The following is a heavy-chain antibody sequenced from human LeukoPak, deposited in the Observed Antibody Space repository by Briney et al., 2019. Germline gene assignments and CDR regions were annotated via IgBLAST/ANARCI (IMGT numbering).Heavy chain of an antibody. D-gene: IGHD3-10*01. CDR3: ARHYGSGSYSPPLTVFEY. CDR1: GFPFSTYV. Sequence: PGGSVPHLRAASGFPFSTYVLHGVRQAPGKGLEWVAVISYDGSNKYYADSVKGRFTISRDNSKNTLYPQMNSLRAEDTAVYYCARHYGSGSYSPPLTVFEYSGQG. J-gene: IGHJ4*02. V-gene: IGHV3-30*19. CDR2: ISYDGSNK.